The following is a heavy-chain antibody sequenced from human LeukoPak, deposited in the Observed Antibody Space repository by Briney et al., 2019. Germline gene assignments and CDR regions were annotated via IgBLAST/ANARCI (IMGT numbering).Heavy chain of an antibody. CDR1: GGSISSSSYY. V-gene: IGHV4-39*01. D-gene: IGHD5-12*01. J-gene: IGHJ4*02. CDR3: ARAGRGVAPNFDS. Sequence: SETLSLTCTVSGGSISSSSYYWGWIRQPPGKGLEWIGSIYYSGSTYYNPSLKSRVTISVDTSKNQFSLKLSSVTAADTAVYYCARAGRGVAPNFDSWGQGTLVTVSS. CDR2: IYYSGST.